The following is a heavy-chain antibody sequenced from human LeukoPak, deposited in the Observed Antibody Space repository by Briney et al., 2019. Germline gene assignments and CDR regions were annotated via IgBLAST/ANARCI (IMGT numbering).Heavy chain of an antibody. D-gene: IGHD3-10*01. CDR2: INPNTGGT. Sequence: ASVRVSCTTSGYTLTGFYIHWVRQAPGQGLEWMGWINPNTGGTNSAQKLQGRVTMTTDTSISTAYMDLRRLTSDDTAVYFCAREGDFNGSGRGDSWGQGTLVSVSS. V-gene: IGHV1-2*02. CDR1: GYTLTGFY. J-gene: IGHJ4*02. CDR3: AREGDFNGSGRGDS.